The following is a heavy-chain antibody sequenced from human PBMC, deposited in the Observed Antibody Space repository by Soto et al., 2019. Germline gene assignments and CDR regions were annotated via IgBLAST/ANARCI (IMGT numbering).Heavy chain of an antibody. J-gene: IGHJ4*02. CDR1: GFRFDDYG. Sequence: QLGGSLRLSCAASGFRFDDYGMHWVRQVPGKGLEWVSGISYYSGSIGYADSVKGRFTISRDNSKNTLYLQMSSLRAEDTALYYCLDAQVVWTYWGQGTLVTGSA. D-gene: IGHD1-1*01. CDR3: LDAQVVWTY. V-gene: IGHV3-9*01. CDR2: ISYYSGSI.